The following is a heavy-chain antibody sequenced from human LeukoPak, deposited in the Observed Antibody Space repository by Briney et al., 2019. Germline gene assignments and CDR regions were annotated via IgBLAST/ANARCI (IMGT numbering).Heavy chain of an antibody. V-gene: IGHV3-23*01. J-gene: IGHJ4*02. Sequence: PGGSLRLXCAASGFTFSDYAMTWVRQAPGKGLEWVSAISGSGESTYYADSVEGRFTISRDNSKNTLHLQMNSLRVEDTALYYCAKRHDILGGKYYFDYWGQGALVTVSS. CDR1: GFTFSDYA. CDR2: ISGSGEST. CDR3: AKRHDILGGKYYFDY. D-gene: IGHD3-16*01.